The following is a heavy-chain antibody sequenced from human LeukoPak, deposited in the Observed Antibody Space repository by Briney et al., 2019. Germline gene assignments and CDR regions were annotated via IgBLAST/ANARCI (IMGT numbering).Heavy chain of an antibody. Sequence: GGSLRLSCAASGFSFNNYAMSWVRQAPGKGLEWVSAISTTGGSTYYADSVKGRFTVSRDNSKNTLSLQMDSLRVEDTAIYYCAKDRNAWPTNFDSWGQGTLVTVSA. J-gene: IGHJ4*02. V-gene: IGHV3-23*01. CDR1: GFSFNNYA. D-gene: IGHD5-24*01. CDR2: ISTTGGST. CDR3: AKDRNAWPTNFDS.